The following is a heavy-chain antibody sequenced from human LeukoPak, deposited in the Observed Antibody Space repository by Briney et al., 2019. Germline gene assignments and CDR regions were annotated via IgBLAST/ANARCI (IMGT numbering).Heavy chain of an antibody. V-gene: IGHV3-9*01. CDR1: GFTFDDYA. CDR2: ISWNSGSI. J-gene: IGHJ3*02. D-gene: IGHD3-22*01. CDR3: AKALLQSSGHPHDAFDI. Sequence: GRSLRLSCAASGFTFDDYAMHWVRQAPGKGLEWVSGISWNSGSIGYADSVKGRFTISRDNAKNSLYLQMNSLRAEDTALYYCAKALLQSSGHPHDAFDIWGQGTMVTVSS.